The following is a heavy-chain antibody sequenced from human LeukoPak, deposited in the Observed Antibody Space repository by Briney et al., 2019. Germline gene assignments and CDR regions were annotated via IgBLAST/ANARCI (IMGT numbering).Heavy chain of an antibody. CDR3: AKDPQFVGATTNWFDP. Sequence: GGSLTLSCAASGFTFSSYGMHWVRQAPGKGLEWVTDIWYDGSNKYYAHSVKDRFTISRDNSKNTLYLQINSLRAEDTAVYYCAKDPQFVGATTNWFDPGGQGTLVTVSS. CDR2: IWYDGSNK. D-gene: IGHD1-26*01. CDR1: GFTFSSYG. J-gene: IGHJ5*02. V-gene: IGHV3-33*06.